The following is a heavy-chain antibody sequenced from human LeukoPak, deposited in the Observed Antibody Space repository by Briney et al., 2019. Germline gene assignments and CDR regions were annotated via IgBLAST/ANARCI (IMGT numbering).Heavy chain of an antibody. J-gene: IGHJ4*02. CDR3: ARPSLNSGSYFDY. V-gene: IGHV3-7*01. D-gene: IGHD1-26*01. CDR1: GFTFSTYW. Sequence: GESLTLSCAASGFTFSTYWMSWVRQTPEKGLEWVANIKQDESEKYYVDSVKGRFTISRDNARNSLYLQMNSLRAEDTAVYYCARPSLNSGSYFDYWGQGILVTVSS. CDR2: IKQDESEK.